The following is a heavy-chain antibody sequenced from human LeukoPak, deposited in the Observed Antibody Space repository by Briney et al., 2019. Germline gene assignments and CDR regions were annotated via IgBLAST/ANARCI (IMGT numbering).Heavy chain of an antibody. J-gene: IGHJ5*02. Sequence: SGPTLVKPTQTLTLTCTFSGFSLSTSGVGVGWIRQPPGKALEWLALIYWNDDKRYSPSLKSRLTITKDTSKNQVVLTMTNMDPVDTATYYCAHVVRGLSDHWLDPWGQGTLVTVSS. CDR3: AHVVRGLSDHWLDP. V-gene: IGHV2-5*01. D-gene: IGHD3-10*01. CDR2: IYWNDDK. CDR1: GFSLSTSGVG.